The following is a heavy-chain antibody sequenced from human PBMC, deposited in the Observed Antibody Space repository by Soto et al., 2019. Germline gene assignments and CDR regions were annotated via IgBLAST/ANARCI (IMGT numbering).Heavy chain of an antibody. V-gene: IGHV1-2*04. CDR3: ARGKGGYSGYDH. CDR2: INPNSGGT. J-gene: IGHJ4*02. Sequence: QVQLVQSGAEVKKPGASVKVSCKASGYTFTGYYMHWVRQAPGQGLEWMGWINPNSGGTNYAQKLQGWVTMTRDTSISTAYMELSRLRSDDTAVYYCARGKGGYSGYDHWGQGTLVTVSS. CDR1: GYTFTGYY. D-gene: IGHD5-12*01.